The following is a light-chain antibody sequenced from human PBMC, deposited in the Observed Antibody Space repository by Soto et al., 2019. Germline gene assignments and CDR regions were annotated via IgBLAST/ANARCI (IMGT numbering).Light chain of an antibody. CDR3: QQYNNWPPYT. V-gene: IGKV3-15*01. J-gene: IGKJ2*01. CDR2: GAS. Sequence: EIVMTQSPATLSVFPGERATLYCRASQSVTSDLAWYQQKPGQASRLLIYGASTRATGIPARFSGSGSGTEFTLTISSLQSEDFAVYYCQQYNNWPPYTFGRGTKLEIK. CDR1: QSVTSD.